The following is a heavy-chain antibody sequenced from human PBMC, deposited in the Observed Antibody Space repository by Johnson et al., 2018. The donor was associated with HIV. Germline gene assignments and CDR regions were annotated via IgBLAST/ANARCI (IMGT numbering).Heavy chain of an antibody. CDR1: GFTFSNVW. V-gene: IGHV3-15*01. D-gene: IGHD1-26*01. CDR2: IKRKIEGETT. CDR3: TTDVPGGPYYNAFDI. Sequence: EVQLVESGGGLVKPGGSLRLSCAASGFTFSNVWMTWVRQAPGKGLEWVGRIKRKIEGETTDYAAPVKGRFTISRDDSKNTLYLQMNSLTTEDTAVYYCTTDVPGGPYYNAFDIWGQGTMVTVSS. J-gene: IGHJ3*02.